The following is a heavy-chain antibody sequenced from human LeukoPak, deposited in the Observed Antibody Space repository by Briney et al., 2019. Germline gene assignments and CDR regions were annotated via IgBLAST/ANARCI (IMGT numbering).Heavy chain of an antibody. CDR3: ARMLRTVWELPYY. V-gene: IGHV4-39*01. J-gene: IGHJ4*02. CDR1: GGSISSRPYY. CDR2: FDYSGST. D-gene: IGHD1-26*01. Sequence: SETLSLTCTVSGGSISSRPYYWGWIRQPPGKGLEWLGSFDYSGSTYYKPSLKSRVTISVDTSKNQFSLKLSSVTAADTAVYYCARMLRTVWELPYYWGQGTLVTVSS.